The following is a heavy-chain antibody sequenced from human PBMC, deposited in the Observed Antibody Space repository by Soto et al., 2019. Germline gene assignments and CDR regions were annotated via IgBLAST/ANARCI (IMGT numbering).Heavy chain of an antibody. CDR2: ITSSSTYI. J-gene: IGHJ4*02. CDR1: GFTFRAYG. V-gene: IGHV3-21*06. CDR3: ARDLLEGYGHARQPDY. Sequence: PGGSLRLSCVASGFTFRAYGMSWVRQAPGQGLEWVSSITSSSTYIYYTRSVEGRFTTSRDDAKNSLHLQMNSLRAEDTAVYYCARDLLEGYGHARQPDYWGQGTLVTVSS. D-gene: IGHD5-18*01.